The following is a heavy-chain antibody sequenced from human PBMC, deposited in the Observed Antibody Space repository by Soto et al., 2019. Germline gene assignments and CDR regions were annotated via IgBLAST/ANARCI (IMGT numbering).Heavy chain of an antibody. Sequence: PVESLRISCKGSGYSFTSYWIRWVRQMPGKGLEWMGIIYPGDSDTRYSPSFQGQVTISADKSISTAYLQWSSLKASDTAMYFCARHGSSIITNWLGPPGQGILLTVSS. CDR2: IYPGDSDT. CDR3: ARHGSSIITNWLGP. J-gene: IGHJ5*02. V-gene: IGHV5-51*01. D-gene: IGHD2-2*01. CDR1: GYSFTSYW.